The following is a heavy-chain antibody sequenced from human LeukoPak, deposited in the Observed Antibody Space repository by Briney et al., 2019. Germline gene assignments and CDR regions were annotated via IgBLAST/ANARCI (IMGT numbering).Heavy chain of an antibody. Sequence: GASVKVSCKASGYTFTSYDINWVRQATGQGLEWMGWMNPNSGNTGYAQKFQGRVTITRNTSISTAYMELSRLRSDDTAVYYCAREGIAAAGRGDAFDIWGQGTMVTVSS. D-gene: IGHD6-13*01. CDR3: AREGIAAAGRGDAFDI. J-gene: IGHJ3*02. V-gene: IGHV1-8*03. CDR1: GYTFTSYD. CDR2: MNPNSGNT.